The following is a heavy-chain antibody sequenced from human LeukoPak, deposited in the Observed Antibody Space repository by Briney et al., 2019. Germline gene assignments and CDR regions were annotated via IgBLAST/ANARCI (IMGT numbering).Heavy chain of an antibody. CDR3: ARDGTSHSRSWDPFDY. CDR2: ISAYNGNT. V-gene: IGHV1-18*01. D-gene: IGHD6-13*01. Sequence: GASVKVSCKASGYTFSSYGISWVRQAPGQGLEWMGWISAYNGNTNYAQKLQGRVTMTTDTSTSTAYMELRSLRSDDTAVYYCARDGTSHSRSWDPFDYSGQGTPFTVSS. CDR1: GYTFSSYG. J-gene: IGHJ4*02.